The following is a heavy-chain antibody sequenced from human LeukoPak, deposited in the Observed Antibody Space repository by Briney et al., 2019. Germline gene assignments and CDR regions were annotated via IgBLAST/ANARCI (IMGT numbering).Heavy chain of an antibody. D-gene: IGHD2-21*02. J-gene: IGHJ3*02. Sequence: EASVKVSCKASGYTFTGYYMHWVRQAPGQGLEWMGRINPNSGGTNYAQKFQGRVTMTRDTSIGTAYMELSRLRSDDTAVYYCASYCGGDCYADDAFDIWGQGTMVTVSS. CDR1: GYTFTGYY. V-gene: IGHV1-2*06. CDR2: INPNSGGT. CDR3: ASYCGGDCYADDAFDI.